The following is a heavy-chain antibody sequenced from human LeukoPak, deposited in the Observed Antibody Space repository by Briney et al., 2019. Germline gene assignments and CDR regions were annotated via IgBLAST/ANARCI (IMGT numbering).Heavy chain of an antibody. CDR2: ISGTGGST. Sequence: QPGGALRLSCAGSGFTFNNCAMSWARQAPGKGLEWVSVISGTGGSTYYADSVKGRFTISRDNSKNTLYLQMNSLRAEDTAVYYCAKAPRSYSGYHFEYFDYRGQGTLVTVSS. V-gene: IGHV3-23*01. CDR3: AKAPRSYSGYHFEYFDY. D-gene: IGHD5-12*01. CDR1: GFTFNNCA. J-gene: IGHJ4*02.